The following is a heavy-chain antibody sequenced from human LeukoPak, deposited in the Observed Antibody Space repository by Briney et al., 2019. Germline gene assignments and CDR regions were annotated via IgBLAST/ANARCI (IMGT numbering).Heavy chain of an antibody. CDR2: INHSGST. J-gene: IGHJ6*02. D-gene: IGHD2-2*01. CDR3: ARMGYCSSTSCYLPYGMDV. CDR1: GGSFSGYY. Sequence: PSETLSLTCAVYGGSFSGYYWSWIRQPPGKGLEWIGEINHSGSTNYNPSLKSRVTISVDTSKNQFSLKLSSVTAADTAVYYCARMGYCSSTSCYLPYGMDVWGQGTTVTVSS. V-gene: IGHV4-34*01.